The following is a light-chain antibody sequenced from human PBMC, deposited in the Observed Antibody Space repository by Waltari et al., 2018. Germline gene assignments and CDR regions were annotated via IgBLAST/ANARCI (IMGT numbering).Light chain of an antibody. J-gene: IGKJ5*01. CDR1: QSVSSN. V-gene: IGKV3-15*01. CDR3: QQYNNWPPIT. Sequence: EIVMTQSPATLSVSPGERATLSCRASQSVSSNLAGYQQKPGQTPRLLIYAASTRATGIPARFSGSVSGTEFTLTISSLQSEDFAVYFCQQYNNWPPITFGQGTRLEIK. CDR2: AAS.